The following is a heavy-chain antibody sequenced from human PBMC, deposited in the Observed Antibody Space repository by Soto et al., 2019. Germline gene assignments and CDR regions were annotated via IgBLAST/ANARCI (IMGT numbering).Heavy chain of an antibody. V-gene: IGHV3-23*01. CDR1: GFTFSSYA. CDR3: ARNYDFWGGYPYYFDY. J-gene: IGHJ4*02. Sequence: EVQLLESGGGLVQPGGSLRLSCAASGFTFSSYAMSWVRQAPGKGLEWVSAISGSGGSTYYADSVKGRFTISRDNSKNTLYLQMNSLRAEDTAVYYCARNYDFWGGYPYYFDYWGQGTLVTVSS. CDR2: ISGSGGST. D-gene: IGHD3-3*01.